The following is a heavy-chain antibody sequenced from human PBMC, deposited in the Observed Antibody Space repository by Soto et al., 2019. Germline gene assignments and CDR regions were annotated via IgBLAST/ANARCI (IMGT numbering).Heavy chain of an antibody. CDR3: ARGPSGYDYVWGSYRSFDY. D-gene: IGHD3-16*02. J-gene: IGHJ4*02. Sequence: GASVKVSCKASGGTFSSYAISWVRQAPGQGLEWMGGIIPIFGTANYAQKFQGRVTITADESTSTAYMELSSLRSEDTAVYYCARGPSGYDYVWGSYRSFDYWGQGTLVTV. CDR1: GGTFSSYA. V-gene: IGHV1-69*13. CDR2: IIPIFGTA.